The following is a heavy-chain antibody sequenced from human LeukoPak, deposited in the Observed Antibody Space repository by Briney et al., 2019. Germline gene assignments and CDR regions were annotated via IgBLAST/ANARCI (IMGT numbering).Heavy chain of an antibody. CDR1: GFTFSSYA. V-gene: IGHV3-30*02. Sequence: PGGSLRLSCEASGFTFSSYAMSWVRQAPGKGLEWVTFVRSDGSAKYYADSVKGRFTISRDNSRNTVYLHMNSLRPEDTAVYYCARDRDAQQLVRPYNWFDPWGQGTLVTVSS. CDR2: VRSDGSAK. J-gene: IGHJ5*02. D-gene: IGHD6-13*01. CDR3: ARDRDAQQLVRPYNWFDP.